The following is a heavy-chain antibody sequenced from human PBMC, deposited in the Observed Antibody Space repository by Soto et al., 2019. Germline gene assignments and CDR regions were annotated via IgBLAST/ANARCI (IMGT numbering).Heavy chain of an antibody. D-gene: IGHD2-2*01. CDR3: ARLAILPPPMASDY. CDR1: GGSISSSSYY. Sequence: TSETRSLTCTGSGGSISSSSYYWGWIRQPPGKGLEWIGSIYYSGSTYYNPSLKSRVTIAVDTSKNQFSLKLSSVTAADTAVYYCARLAILPPPMASDYPGPGPLLTLSS. J-gene: IGHJ4*02. CDR2: IYYSGST. V-gene: IGHV4-39*01.